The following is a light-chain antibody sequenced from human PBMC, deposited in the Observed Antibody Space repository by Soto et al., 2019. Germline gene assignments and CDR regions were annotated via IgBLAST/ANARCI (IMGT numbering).Light chain of an antibody. CDR3: QQYENWPPLT. CDR1: QSVSSN. V-gene: IGKV3-15*01. Sequence: EIVLTQSPATLSVSPGERATLSCRASQSVSSNLAWYQQRPGQAPRLLIYGASTRASGIPARFSGSGSGTEFTLTISTLQSEDFAVYFCQQYENWPPLTFGGGTKVDIK. CDR2: GAS. J-gene: IGKJ4*01.